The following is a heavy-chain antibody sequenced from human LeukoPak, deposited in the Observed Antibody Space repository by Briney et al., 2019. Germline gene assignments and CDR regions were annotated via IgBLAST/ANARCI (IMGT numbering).Heavy chain of an antibody. V-gene: IGHV4-59*08. Sequence: PSETLSLTCTVSGGSISSYYWSWIRQPPGKGLEWIGYIYYSGSTNYNPSLKSLVTISVDTSKNQFSLKLSSVAAADTAVYYCARHSGIAVAGADFDYWGQGTLVTVSS. CDR3: ARHSGIAVAGADFDY. CDR1: GGSISSYY. CDR2: IYYSGST. J-gene: IGHJ4*02. D-gene: IGHD6-19*01.